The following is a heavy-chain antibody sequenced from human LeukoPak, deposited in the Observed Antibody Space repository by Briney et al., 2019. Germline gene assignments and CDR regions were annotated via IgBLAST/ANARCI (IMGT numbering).Heavy chain of an antibody. D-gene: IGHD3-22*01. Sequence: AETLSLTCTVSGRSISSYYWSWIRQPPGKGLEWIGYIYYSGSTNYNPSLKSRVTMSVDTSKNQSSLKLSSVTAADTSVYYCASWVSNSSGYQGNDYWGQGTLVTVSS. CDR3: ASWVSNSSGYQGNDY. J-gene: IGHJ4*02. CDR1: GRSISSYY. V-gene: IGHV4-59*12. CDR2: IYYSGST.